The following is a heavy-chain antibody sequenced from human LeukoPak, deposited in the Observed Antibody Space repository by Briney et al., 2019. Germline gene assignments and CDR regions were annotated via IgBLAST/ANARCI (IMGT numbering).Heavy chain of an antibody. D-gene: IGHD1-26*01. CDR3: ARAGWELLEAQLDY. CDR1: GFTFSSYG. V-gene: IGHV3-30*03. Sequence: GGSLRLSCAASGFTFSSYGMHWVRQAPGKGLEWVAVISYDGSNKYYADSVKGRFTISRDNSKNTLYLQMNSLRAEDTAVYYCARAGWELLEAQLDYWGQGTLVTVSS. J-gene: IGHJ4*02. CDR2: ISYDGSNK.